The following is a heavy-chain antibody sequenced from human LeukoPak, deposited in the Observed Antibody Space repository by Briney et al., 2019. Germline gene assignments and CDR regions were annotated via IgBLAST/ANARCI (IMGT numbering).Heavy chain of an antibody. CDR2: INPNTGGT. CDR3: ARNYCNGGSCYGPLDY. CDR1: GYTFTGKY. V-gene: IGHV1-2*02. Sequence: ASVKVSCKASGYTFTGKYIHWVRQAPGQGLEWMGWINPNTGGTNFAQKFQGRVTMTRDTSISTAYMELSRLRSDDTAAYYCARNYCNGGSCYGPLDYWGQGTLVTVSS. J-gene: IGHJ4*02. D-gene: IGHD2-15*01.